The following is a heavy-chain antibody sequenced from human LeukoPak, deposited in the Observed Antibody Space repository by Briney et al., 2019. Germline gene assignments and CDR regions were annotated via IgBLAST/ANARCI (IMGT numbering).Heavy chain of an antibody. CDR1: GFTFSSYA. D-gene: IGHD4-17*01. Sequence: QAGGSLRLSCAASGFTFSSYAMSWVRQAPGKGLEWVSSFSGSGGSTHYADSVKGRFTISRDNSKNTLYLQMNSLRAEDTAVYYCAKAHDYGDHLFDYWGQGTLVTVSS. CDR3: AKAHDYGDHLFDY. CDR2: FSGSGGST. J-gene: IGHJ4*02. V-gene: IGHV3-23*01.